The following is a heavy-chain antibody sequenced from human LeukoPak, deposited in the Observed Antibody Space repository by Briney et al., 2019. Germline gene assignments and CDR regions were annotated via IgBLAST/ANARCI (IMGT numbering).Heavy chain of an antibody. CDR2: INHSGST. D-gene: IGHD6-6*01. Sequence: SETPSLTCAVYGGSFSGYYWSWIRQPPGKGLEWIGEINHSGSTNYNPSLKSRVTISVDTSKNQFSLKLSSVTAADTAVYYCARGIAARRMGYYYYMDVWGKGTTVTVSS. CDR3: ARGIAARRMGYYYYMDV. J-gene: IGHJ6*03. V-gene: IGHV4-34*01. CDR1: GGSFSGYY.